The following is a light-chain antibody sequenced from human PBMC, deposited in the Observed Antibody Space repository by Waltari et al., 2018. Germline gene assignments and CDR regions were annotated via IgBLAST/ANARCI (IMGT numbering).Light chain of an antibody. CDR2: SNN. CDR1: SSNIGSNT. J-gene: IGLJ2*01. CDR3: AAWDDSLNGSVV. Sequence: QSVLTQPPSASGTPGQRVTISCSGSSSNIGSNTVNWYQQLPGTAPKLLIHSNNQRPSGVPDRFSGSKSGTSASLAISVLQSEDEADYYCAAWDDSLNGSVVFGGGTKLTVL. V-gene: IGLV1-44*01.